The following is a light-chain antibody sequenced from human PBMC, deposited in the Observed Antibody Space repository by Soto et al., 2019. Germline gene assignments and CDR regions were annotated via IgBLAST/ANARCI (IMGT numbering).Light chain of an antibody. J-gene: IGKJ5*01. V-gene: IGKV3-15*01. CDR1: QSVSSY. CDR3: QQYDNWPSIT. Sequence: EIVMTQSPATVSVSPGERATLSCRASQSVSSYLAWYQQKPGQAPRLLIYGASTRATGIPARFSGSGSGTEFTLTISSLQSEDFAVYYCQQYDNWPSITFGQGTRLEIK. CDR2: GAS.